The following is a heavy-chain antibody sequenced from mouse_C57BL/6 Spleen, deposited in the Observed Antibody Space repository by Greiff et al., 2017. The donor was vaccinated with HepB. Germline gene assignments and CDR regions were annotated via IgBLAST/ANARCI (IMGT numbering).Heavy chain of an antibody. D-gene: IGHD1-1*01. CDR1: GFSLTSYG. J-gene: IGHJ1*03. Sequence: VQVVESGPGLVQPSQSLSITCTVSGFSLTSYGVHWVRQSPGKGLEWLGVIWSGGSTDYNAAFISRLSISKDNSKSQVFFKMNSLQADDTAIYYCASSTVVATGRYFDVWGTGTTVTVSS. CDR2: IWSGGST. V-gene: IGHV2-2*01. CDR3: ASSTVVATGRYFDV.